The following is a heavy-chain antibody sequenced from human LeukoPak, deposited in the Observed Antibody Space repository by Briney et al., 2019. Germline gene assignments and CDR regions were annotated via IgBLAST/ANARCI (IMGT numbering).Heavy chain of an antibody. Sequence: PSETLSLTCTVSGGSISSDYYYWSWTRQHPGRGLEWIGYIHNSGSTYYNPSLQSRVTISLDTSKNQFSVKLRSVTAADTAVYYCRGAHNYGDYQDYWGQGTLVTVSS. CDR3: RGAHNYGDYQDY. CDR1: GGSISSDYYY. CDR2: IHNSGST. D-gene: IGHD4-17*01. J-gene: IGHJ4*02. V-gene: IGHV4-31*03.